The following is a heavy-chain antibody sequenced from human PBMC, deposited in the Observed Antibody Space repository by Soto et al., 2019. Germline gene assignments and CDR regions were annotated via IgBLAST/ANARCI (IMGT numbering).Heavy chain of an antibody. J-gene: IGHJ5*02. Sequence: ASVKVSCKASGYTFTGYYMHWVRQAPGQGLEWMGWINPNSGGTNYAQKFQSWVTMTRDTSISTAYMELSRLRSDDTAVYYFARWGWQYYYGSGSYYNESHNWFDPWGQGTLVTVSS. CDR2: INPNSGGT. D-gene: IGHD3-10*01. V-gene: IGHV1-2*04. CDR3: ARWGWQYYYGSGSYYNESHNWFDP. CDR1: GYTFTGYY.